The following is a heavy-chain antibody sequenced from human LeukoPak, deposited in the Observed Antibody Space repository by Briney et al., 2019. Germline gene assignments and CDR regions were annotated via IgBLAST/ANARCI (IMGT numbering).Heavy chain of an antibody. CDR2: IYPGDSDT. J-gene: IGHJ4*02. CDR1: GYTFNNYW. V-gene: IGHV5-51*01. Sequence: GESLKISCKGFGYTFNNYWIAWVRQMPGKGLEWMGIIYPGDSDTKYSPSFQGQVTFSVDQSIGTAYLQWNSLKASDTAIFYCARRAVANNYFDYWGQGTLVTVSS. CDR3: ARRAVANNYFDY. D-gene: IGHD6-19*01.